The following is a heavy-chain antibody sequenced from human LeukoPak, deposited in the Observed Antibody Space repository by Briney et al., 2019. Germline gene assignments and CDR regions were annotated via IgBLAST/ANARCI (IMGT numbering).Heavy chain of an antibody. Sequence: ASVKVSFMASGYTFTSYYMHSVGQAPGQGRAWMGIINPSGGSTSYAQKFQGRVTMTRDTSTSTVYMELSSLRSEDTAVYYCARSGLRYFDWDSDGVWFDPWGQGTLVTVSS. CDR2: INPSGGST. J-gene: IGHJ5*02. D-gene: IGHD3-9*01. CDR3: ARSGLRYFDWDSDGVWFDP. CDR1: GYTFTSYY. V-gene: IGHV1-46*01.